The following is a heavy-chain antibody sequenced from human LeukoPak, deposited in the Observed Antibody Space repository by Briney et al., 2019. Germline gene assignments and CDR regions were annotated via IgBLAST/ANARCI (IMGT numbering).Heavy chain of an antibody. CDR3: ASSSIAVAGTLLNYFDY. CDR1: GGTFSSYA. J-gene: IGHJ4*02. V-gene: IGHV1-69*04. CDR2: IIPILGIA. D-gene: IGHD6-19*01. Sequence: SVKVSCKASGGTFSSYAISWVRQAPGQGLEWMGRIIPILGIANYAQKFQGRVTITADKSTSTAYMELSSLRSEDTAVYYCASSSIAVAGTLLNYFDYWGQGTLVTVS.